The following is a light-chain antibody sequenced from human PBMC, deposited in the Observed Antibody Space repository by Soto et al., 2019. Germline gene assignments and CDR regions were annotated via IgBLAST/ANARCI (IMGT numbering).Light chain of an antibody. J-gene: IGKJ4*01. V-gene: IGKV3-20*01. CDR3: QQYGSSPLT. CDR2: GAS. Sequence: DIVLTQSPGTLSLSPGERATLSCRASQSVSSSYLAWYQQKPGQAPRLLIYGASIRATGIPDRFSGSGSGTDFTLTISRLGPEDFAVYCCQQYGSSPLTFGGGTKVEIK. CDR1: QSVSSSY.